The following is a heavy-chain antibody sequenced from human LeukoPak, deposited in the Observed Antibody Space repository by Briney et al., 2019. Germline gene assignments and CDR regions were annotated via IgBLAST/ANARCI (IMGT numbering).Heavy chain of an antibody. CDR2: IYTSGST. V-gene: IGHV4-4*07. J-gene: IGHJ1*01. Sequence: SDTLSLTRTVSGGSISSYYWSWIRQPAGKGLEWIGCIYTSGSTNYNPSLKSRVTMSVDTSKNQFSLKLSSVTAADTAVYYCARDGYYDFWSGAGEYFQHWGQGTLVTVSS. CDR1: GGSISSYY. D-gene: IGHD3-3*01. CDR3: ARDGYYDFWSGAGEYFQH.